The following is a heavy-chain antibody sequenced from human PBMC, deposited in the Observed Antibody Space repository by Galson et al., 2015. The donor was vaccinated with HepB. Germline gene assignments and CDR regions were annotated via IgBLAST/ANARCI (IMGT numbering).Heavy chain of an antibody. J-gene: IGHJ4*02. CDR2: IYWDDDK. V-gene: IGHV2-5*02. Sequence: PALVKPTQTLTLTCTFSGFSLSTSGVGVGWIRQPPGKALEWLALIYWDDDKRYSPSLKSRLTITKDTSKNQVVLTMTNMDPVDTATYYCAHRRVRRLRFDYFDYWGQGTLVTVSS. CDR3: AHRRVRRLRFDYFDY. D-gene: IGHD5-12*01. CDR1: GFSLSTSGVG.